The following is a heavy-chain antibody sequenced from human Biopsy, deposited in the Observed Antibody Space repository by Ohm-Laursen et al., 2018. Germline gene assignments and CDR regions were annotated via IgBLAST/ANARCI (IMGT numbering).Heavy chain of an antibody. Sequence: GSLRLSCTASGFTFSSYAMSWVRQASGKGLEWVSAITSSGDTTYYSDSVKGRFTISRDSSKNTLHLQMNSLRAEDTAVYYCAKDQGYYYDRSVYYYFDYWGQGTLVTVSS. CDR2: ITSSGDTT. J-gene: IGHJ4*02. CDR1: GFTFSSYA. V-gene: IGHV3-23*01. D-gene: IGHD3-22*01. CDR3: AKDQGYYYDRSVYYYFDY.